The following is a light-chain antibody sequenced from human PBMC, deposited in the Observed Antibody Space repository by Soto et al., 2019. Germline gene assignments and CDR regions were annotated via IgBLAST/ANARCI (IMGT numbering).Light chain of an antibody. CDR2: SAS. CDR1: QSISDR. V-gene: IGKV3-15*01. CDR3: QQYDYWWT. Sequence: VVMTQSPTTQSVSPGERATLSCRASQSISDRLAWYHQRPGQAPRLLIYSASARATGVPARFSGSGSGTEFTLTISSLQSEDFGVYYCQQYDYWWTFGQGTKVQI. J-gene: IGKJ1*01.